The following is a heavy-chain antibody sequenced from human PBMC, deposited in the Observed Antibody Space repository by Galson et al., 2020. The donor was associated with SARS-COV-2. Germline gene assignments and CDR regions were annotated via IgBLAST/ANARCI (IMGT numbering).Heavy chain of an antibody. Sequence: SETLSLTCAVSGGSISSSNWWSWVRQPPGKGLEWIGEIYHSGSTNYNPSLKSRVTISVDKSKNQFSLKLSSVTAADTAVYYCASRYCSGGSCSLFDYWGQGTLVTVSS. V-gene: IGHV4-4*02. D-gene: IGHD2-15*01. CDR1: GGSISSSNW. CDR3: ASRYCSGGSCSLFDY. J-gene: IGHJ4*02. CDR2: IYHSGST.